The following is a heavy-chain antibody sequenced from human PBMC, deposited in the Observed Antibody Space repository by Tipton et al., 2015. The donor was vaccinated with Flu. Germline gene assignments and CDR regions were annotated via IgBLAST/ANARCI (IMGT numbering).Heavy chain of an antibody. J-gene: IGHJ6*02. CDR2: ISGYNGDT. CDR3: ARGPQIPHKMLSLVFESHYGMDV. Sequence: QLVQSGPEVKKPGASVRVSCKASGYTFIDYGVTWVRQVPGQGLEWMGWISGYNGDTNYAQKFQGRVTMTADTSTGTGYLELRSLRSEDTGIYYCARGPQIPHKMLSLVFESHYGMDVWGQGTTVIVSS. D-gene: IGHD3-10*02. V-gene: IGHV1-18*01. CDR1: GYTFIDYG.